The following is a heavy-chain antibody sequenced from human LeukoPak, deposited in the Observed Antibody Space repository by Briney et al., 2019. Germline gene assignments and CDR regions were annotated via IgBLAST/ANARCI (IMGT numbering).Heavy chain of an antibody. Sequence: PGGSLRLSCAASRFTFSSYGMSWVRQAPGKGLEWVSGISSSGGSTYYADSVKGRFTISRDNSKNTLYLQMNSLRAEDTAVYYCAKALKMATIADYWGQGTLVTVSS. CDR1: RFTFSSYG. CDR2: ISSSGGST. CDR3: AKALKMATIADY. J-gene: IGHJ4*02. D-gene: IGHD5-24*01. V-gene: IGHV3-23*01.